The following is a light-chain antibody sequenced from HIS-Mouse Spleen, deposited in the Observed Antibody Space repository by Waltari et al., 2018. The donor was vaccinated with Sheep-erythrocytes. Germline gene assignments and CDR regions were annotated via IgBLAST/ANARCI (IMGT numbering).Light chain of an antibody. CDR1: SSDVGVYNY. V-gene: IGLV2-11*01. Sequence: QSALTQPRSVSGSPGQSVTISCPRTSSDVGVYNYVSWYQQHPGKAPKLMIYDVSKRPSGVPDRFSGSKSGNTASLTISGLQAEDEADYYCCAYAGSYTLVFGGGTKLTVL. J-gene: IGLJ2*01. CDR2: DVS. CDR3: CAYAGSYTLV.